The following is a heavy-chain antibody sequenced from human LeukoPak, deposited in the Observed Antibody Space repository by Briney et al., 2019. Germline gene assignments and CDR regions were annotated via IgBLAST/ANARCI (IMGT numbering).Heavy chain of an antibody. V-gene: IGHV3-53*01. J-gene: IGHJ4*02. D-gene: IGHD3-10*01. CDR2: IYSGGNT. Sequence: GGSLRLSCAASGFTFSSYSMNWVRQAPGKGLEWVSVIYSGGNTYYADSVRGRFTISRDNSKNTLYLQMNSLRAEDTAVYYCARASGSITMVRGIITPLYYFDYWGQGTLVTVSS. CDR3: ARASGSITMVRGIITPLYYFDY. CDR1: GFTFSSYS.